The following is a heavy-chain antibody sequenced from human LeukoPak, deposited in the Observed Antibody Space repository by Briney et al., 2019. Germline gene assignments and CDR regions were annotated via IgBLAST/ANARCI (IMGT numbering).Heavy chain of an antibody. J-gene: IGHJ4*02. CDR3: AGGDYYDSSGYQSCFDY. V-gene: IGHV3-48*01. CDR2: ISSSSSTI. D-gene: IGHD3-22*01. CDR1: GFTFSSYS. Sequence: GGSLRLSCAASGFTFSSYSMNWVRQAPGKGLEWVSYISSSSSTIYYADSVKGRFTISRDNSKNTLYLQMNSLRAEDTAVYYCAGGDYYDSSGYQSCFDYWGQGTLVTVSS.